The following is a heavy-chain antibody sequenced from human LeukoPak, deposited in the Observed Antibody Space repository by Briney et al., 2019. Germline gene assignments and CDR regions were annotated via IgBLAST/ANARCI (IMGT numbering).Heavy chain of an antibody. CDR2: INHSGST. CDR3: ARGRDYDILTGYLYYFDY. Sequence: SETLSLTCAVYGGSFSGYYWSWIRQPPGKGLEWIGEINHSGSTNYNPSLKSRVTISVDTSKNQFSLKLSSVTAADTAVYYFARGRDYDILTGYLYYFDYWGQGTLVTVSS. CDR1: GGSFSGYY. D-gene: IGHD3-9*01. V-gene: IGHV4-34*01. J-gene: IGHJ4*02.